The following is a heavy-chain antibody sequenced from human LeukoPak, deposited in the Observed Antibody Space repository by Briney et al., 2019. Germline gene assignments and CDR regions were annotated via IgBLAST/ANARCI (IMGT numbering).Heavy chain of an antibody. CDR3: ARGTRQWLVYFDY. D-gene: IGHD6-19*01. V-gene: IGHV3-74*01. J-gene: IGHJ4*02. Sequence: GGSLSLSCAASGFIFCDYRMHWVRPGPGEGVVWGSRIKSDGSSTSYAESVKGRFSISRDNSKNTLYRQMNSLRSEGTDVYYCARGTRQWLVYFDYWGQGTLVTVSS. CDR2: IKSDGSST. CDR1: GFIFCDYR.